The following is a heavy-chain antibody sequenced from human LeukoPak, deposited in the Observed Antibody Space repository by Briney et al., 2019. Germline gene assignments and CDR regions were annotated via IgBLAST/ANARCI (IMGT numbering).Heavy chain of an antibody. V-gene: IGHV3-48*01. CDR2: ISSSSSTT. Sequence: GGSLRLSCAASGFTFSSYSMNWVRQAPGKGLEWVSYISSSSSTTYYADSVKGRFTTSRDNAKNSLYLQMNSLRGEDTAAYYCAREDYYHSGSYWGQGTLVTVSS. J-gene: IGHJ4*02. D-gene: IGHD3-10*01. CDR3: AREDYYHSGSY. CDR1: GFTFSSYS.